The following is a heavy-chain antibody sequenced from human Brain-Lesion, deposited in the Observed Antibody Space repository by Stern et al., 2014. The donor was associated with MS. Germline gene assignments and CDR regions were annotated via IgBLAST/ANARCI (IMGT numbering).Heavy chain of an antibody. CDR1: GYTLTELS. Sequence: QVQLVESGAEVKQPGASVKVSCKVSGYTLTELSMHWVRQAPRKGLEWMGGFDPEDGETIYAQKFQGRVSMTEETSTDTAYMELSSLRSEDTAVYYCATLSPGAGGNYYRHFDYWGQGTLVTVSS. J-gene: IGHJ4*02. V-gene: IGHV1-24*01. CDR2: FDPEDGET. D-gene: IGHD1-26*01. CDR3: ATLSPGAGGNYYRHFDY.